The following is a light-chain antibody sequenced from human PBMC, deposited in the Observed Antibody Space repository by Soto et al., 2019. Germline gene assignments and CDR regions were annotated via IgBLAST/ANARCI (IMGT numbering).Light chain of an antibody. V-gene: IGLV4-69*01. CDR3: QTWGTAMVV. CDR2: LNPDGTH. J-gene: IGLJ2*01. CDR1: TRHRSYA. Sequence: QLVLTQSPSASASLGASVKLTCTLSTRHRSYAIAWHQHQPEKGPRFLMTLNPDGTHRKGDGIPDRFSGSSSGAERYLTISSLQSEDEGDYYCQTWGTAMVVFGGGTKLTVL.